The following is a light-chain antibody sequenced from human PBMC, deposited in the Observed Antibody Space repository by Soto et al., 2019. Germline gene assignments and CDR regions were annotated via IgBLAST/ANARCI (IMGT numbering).Light chain of an antibody. CDR1: QSISSW. CDR3: QQYNSYWT. J-gene: IGKJ1*01. V-gene: IGKV1-5*03. CDR2: KAS. Sequence: DIQMTQSPSTLSASVGDRVTITCRASQSISSWLAWYQQKPGKAPKLLIYKASSLESGLPSRFSGSGSGTKFTLTISSLQPDDFATYYSQQYNSYWTFGQGTKVEIK.